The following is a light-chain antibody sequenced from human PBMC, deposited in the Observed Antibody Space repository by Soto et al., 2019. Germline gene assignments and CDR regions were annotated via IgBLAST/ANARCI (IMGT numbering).Light chain of an antibody. CDR2: KAS. V-gene: IGKV1-5*03. Sequence: DIQMTQSPSTLSASVGDRVTITCRASQSISSWLAWYQQKPGKAPKLLIYKASSLESGVPSRFSGSGSGTEFTLTTSSLQPDDFATYYCQQYNSYSRTFDQGTKVDIK. CDR1: QSISSW. CDR3: QQYNSYSRT. J-gene: IGKJ1*01.